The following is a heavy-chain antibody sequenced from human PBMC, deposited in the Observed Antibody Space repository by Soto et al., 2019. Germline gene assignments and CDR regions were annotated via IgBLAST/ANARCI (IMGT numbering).Heavy chain of an antibody. CDR2: ISDSGDSA. V-gene: IGHV3-23*01. J-gene: IGHJ3*01. D-gene: IGHD2-15*01. CDR3: ARPYGGKIGDAPDL. CDR1: GSTFSIYG. Sequence: GGSLRLSCAASGSTFSIYGMSWVRQVPGKGLEWVSTISDSGDSAYYADSVKGRFTISRDNSKNTLYLQMNSLRAEDTAVYYCARPYGGKIGDAPDLWGQGTMVTVS.